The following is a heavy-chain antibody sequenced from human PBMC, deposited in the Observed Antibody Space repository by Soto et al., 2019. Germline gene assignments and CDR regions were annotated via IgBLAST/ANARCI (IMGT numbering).Heavy chain of an antibody. V-gene: IGHV4-30-4*01. Sequence: QVQLQESGPGLVKPSQTLSLTCTVSGGSISSGDYYWSWIRQPPGKSLEWIGYIYYSGSTYYNPSLKCRVTLAVDTSKNQFSLKLSSVTAADTAVYYCARDTFGGVIALTWGQGTLVTVSS. J-gene: IGHJ5*02. D-gene: IGHD3-16*01. CDR1: GGSISSGDYY. CDR3: ARDTFGGVIALT. CDR2: IYYSGST.